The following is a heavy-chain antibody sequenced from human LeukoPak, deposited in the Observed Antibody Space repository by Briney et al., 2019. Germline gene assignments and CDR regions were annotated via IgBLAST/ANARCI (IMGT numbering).Heavy chain of an antibody. V-gene: IGHV4-59*01. CDR1: GGSIRPYY. CDR3: ARDYDY. Sequence: PSETLSLTCTVPGGSIRPYYWSWIRQPPGKGLEWIGYIYYSGTTNYNPSLKSRVTISVDTSKNQFSLKLSSVTAADTAVYYCARDYDYWGQGTLVTVSS. CDR2: IYYSGTT. J-gene: IGHJ4*02.